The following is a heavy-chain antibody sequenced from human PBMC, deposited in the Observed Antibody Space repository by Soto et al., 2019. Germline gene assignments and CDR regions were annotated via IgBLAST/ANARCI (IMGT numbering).Heavy chain of an antibody. J-gene: IGHJ4*02. CDR2: INPNSGGT. V-gene: IGHV1-2*04. CDR3: ARAATGSFPPEFDY. CDR1: GYTFTGYY. Sequence: ASVKVSCKASGYTFTGYYMHWVRQAPEQGLEWMGWINPNSGGTNYAQKFQGWVTMTRDTSISTAYMELSRLRSDDTAVYYCARAATGSFPPEFDYWGQGTLVTVSS.